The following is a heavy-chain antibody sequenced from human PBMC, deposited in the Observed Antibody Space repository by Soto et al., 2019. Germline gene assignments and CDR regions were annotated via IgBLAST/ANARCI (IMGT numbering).Heavy chain of an antibody. Sequence: EVLLVESGGGLVQPGGSLRLSCAASGFTFSNYWMHWVRQAPGKGLVWVSRINSDGSTTSYADSVKGRFTISRDNAKNTLYLQMNSLRVEDTVVYFCARVAVGRYDFDSWGQGTLVPVSS. D-gene: IGHD6-19*01. J-gene: IGHJ4*02. CDR1: GFTFSNYW. CDR2: INSDGSTT. V-gene: IGHV3-74*01. CDR3: ARVAVGRYDFDS.